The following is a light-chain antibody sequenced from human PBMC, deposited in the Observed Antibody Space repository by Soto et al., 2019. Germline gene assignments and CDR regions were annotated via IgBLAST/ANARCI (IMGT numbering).Light chain of an antibody. CDR3: QQYNDWPQT. J-gene: IGKJ4*01. CDR1: QSVSSN. Sequence: ETVMTQSPATLSVSPGEGATLSCRASQSVSSNLAWYQQRPGQTPRLLVYGASIRATGMSARFSGSGSGTEFTLTISSLQSEDFALYYCQQYNDWPQTLGGGTKVEIK. V-gene: IGKV3-15*01. CDR2: GAS.